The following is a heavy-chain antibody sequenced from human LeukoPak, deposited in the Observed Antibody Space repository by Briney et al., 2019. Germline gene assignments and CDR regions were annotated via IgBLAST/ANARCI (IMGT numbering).Heavy chain of an antibody. CDR1: GYSISSGYY. D-gene: IGHD3-22*01. J-gene: IGHJ1*01. Sequence: SETLPLTCTVAGYSISSGYYWGWIRQPPGKGLEWIGSIYRSGSTYYNPSLKSRVTISVDTSKNQFSLKLSSVTAAHTAVYYCARLYDSSGRTPNWGQGTLVTVSS. V-gene: IGHV4-38-2*02. CDR2: IYRSGST. CDR3: ARLYDSSGRTPN.